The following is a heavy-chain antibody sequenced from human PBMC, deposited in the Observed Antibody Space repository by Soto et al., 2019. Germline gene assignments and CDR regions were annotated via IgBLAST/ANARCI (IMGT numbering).Heavy chain of an antibody. D-gene: IGHD2-8*01. CDR3: AKSPRYCTNGLCYPVYYFDY. Sequence: ESGGGLVQPGGSLRLSCAASGFTFSSDAMSWVRQAPGKGLEWVSGINGGGVSTYYAESVKGRFTISRDNSKNTVYLQMNSLRAEDTAVYYCAKSPRYCTNGLCYPVYYFDYWGQGSLVTVSS. CDR1: GFTFSSDA. V-gene: IGHV3-23*01. J-gene: IGHJ4*02. CDR2: INGGGVST.